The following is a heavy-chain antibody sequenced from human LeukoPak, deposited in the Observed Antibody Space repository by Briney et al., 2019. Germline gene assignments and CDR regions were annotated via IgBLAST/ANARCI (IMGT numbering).Heavy chain of an antibody. D-gene: IGHD3-9*01. Sequence: GGSLRLSCAASGFTFSSYAMHWVRQAPGKGLEWVAVISYDGSNKYYADSVKGRFTISRDNSKNTLYLQMNSLRAEDTAVYYCAREEHYDILTGYYRGGFDYWGQGTLVTVSS. CDR2: ISYDGSNK. V-gene: IGHV3-30*04. J-gene: IGHJ4*02. CDR3: AREEHYDILTGYYRGGFDY. CDR1: GFTFSSYA.